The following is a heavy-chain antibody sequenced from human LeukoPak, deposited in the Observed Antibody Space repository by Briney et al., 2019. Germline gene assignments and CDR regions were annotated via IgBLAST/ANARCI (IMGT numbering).Heavy chain of an antibody. CDR1: GYTFTSYG. V-gene: IGHV1-18*01. CDR3: ARDTRYSSAWYDN. J-gene: IGHJ5*02. CDR2: ITDYNRNT. Sequence: ASVKVSCKASGYTFTSYGISWVRQAPGQGLEWMGWITDYNRNTYYAQKFQGRVTMTIDTSTSTAYMELRSLRSDDTAVYYCARDTRYSSAWYDNWGQGTLVTVPS. D-gene: IGHD2-15*01.